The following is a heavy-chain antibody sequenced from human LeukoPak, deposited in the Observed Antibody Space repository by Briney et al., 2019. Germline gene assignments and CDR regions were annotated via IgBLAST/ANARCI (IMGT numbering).Heavy chain of an antibody. CDR2: IYYSGST. V-gene: IGHV4-39*07. CDR1: GGSINSSSYY. J-gene: IGHJ5*02. CDR3: ARDPLRIAVAGTPGSWFDP. Sequence: SETLSLTCTVSGGSINSSSYYWGWIRQPPGKGLEWIGSIYYSGSTYYNPSLKSRVTISVDTSKNQFSLKLSSVTAADTAVYYCARDPLRIAVAGTPGSWFDPWGQGTLVTVSS. D-gene: IGHD6-13*01.